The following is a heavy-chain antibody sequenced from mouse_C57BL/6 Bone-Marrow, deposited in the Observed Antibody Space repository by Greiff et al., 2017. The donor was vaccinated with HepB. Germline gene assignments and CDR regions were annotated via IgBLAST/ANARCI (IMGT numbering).Heavy chain of an antibody. J-gene: IGHJ2*01. V-gene: IGHV3-6*01. Sequence: EVQLKESGPGLVKPSQSLSLTCSVTGYSITGGYYWNWIRQFPGNKLEWMGYISYDGSNNYNPSLKNRISITRDTSKNQFFLKLNSVTTEDTATYDCARTLYLWGQGTTLTVSS. CDR2: ISYDGSN. CDR3: ARTLYL. CDR1: GYSITGGYY. D-gene: IGHD5-1*01.